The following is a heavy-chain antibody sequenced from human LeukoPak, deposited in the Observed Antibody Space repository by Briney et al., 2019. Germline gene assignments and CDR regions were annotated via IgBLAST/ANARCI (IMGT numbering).Heavy chain of an antibody. CDR3: TRERRGSYYAFES. Sequence: GGSLRLSCAASGFTFSDYYMSWIRQAPGKGLEWISYITTSSSTNYADSVKGRFTISRDNAKNSVVLQMNSLRAEDTAVYYCTRERRGSYYAFESWGQGTLVSVSS. J-gene: IGHJ4*01. CDR1: GFTFSDYY. CDR2: ITTSSST. V-gene: IGHV3-11*05. D-gene: IGHD3-16*01.